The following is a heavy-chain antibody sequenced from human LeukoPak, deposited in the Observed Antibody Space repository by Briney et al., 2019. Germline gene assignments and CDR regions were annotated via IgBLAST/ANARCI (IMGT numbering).Heavy chain of an antibody. D-gene: IGHD4-17*01. CDR3: ARSCGDYVVGPYYCGMDL. J-gene: IGHJ6*01. CDR1: GFTFSSYA. Sequence: GGSLRLSCAASGFTFSSYAMHWVRQAPGKGLEWVAVISYDGNNKYYADSVKGRFTISRDNCKNTLYLQKNSLRAEDTAVYYCARSCGDYVVGPYYCGMDLWGQGTTVTVSS. CDR2: ISYDGNNK. V-gene: IGHV3-30-3*01.